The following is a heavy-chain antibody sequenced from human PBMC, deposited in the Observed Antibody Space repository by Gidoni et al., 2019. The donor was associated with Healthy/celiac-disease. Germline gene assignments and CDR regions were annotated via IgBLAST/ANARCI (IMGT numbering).Heavy chain of an antibody. CDR2: INHSGST. Sequence: QVQLQQWGAGLLKPSETLSLACAVYGGAFSGYSWSWIRQPPGKGLEWIGEINHSGSTNSNPSLKSRVTISVDTSKNQFSLKLSSVTAADTAVYYCARGGHRVVRGVIYYWGQGTLVTVSS. CDR1: GGAFSGYS. D-gene: IGHD3-10*01. CDR3: ARGGHRVVRGVIYY. J-gene: IGHJ4*02. V-gene: IGHV4-34*01.